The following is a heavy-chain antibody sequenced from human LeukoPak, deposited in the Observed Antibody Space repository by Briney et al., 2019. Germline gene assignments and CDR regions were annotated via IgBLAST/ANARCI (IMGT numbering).Heavy chain of an antibody. V-gene: IGHV3-23*01. J-gene: IGHJ6*03. CDR3: AKVGSDIVVVVAAYYYYYMDV. CDR2: ISGSGDST. CDR1: GFTFSNYG. Sequence: GGSLRLSCAASGFTFSNYGMSWVRQAPGKGLEWVSGISGSGDSTFYADSVKGRFTISRDNSKNTLYLQMNSLRAEDTAVYYCAKVGSDIVVVVAAYYYYYMDVWGKGTTVTVSS. D-gene: IGHD2-15*01.